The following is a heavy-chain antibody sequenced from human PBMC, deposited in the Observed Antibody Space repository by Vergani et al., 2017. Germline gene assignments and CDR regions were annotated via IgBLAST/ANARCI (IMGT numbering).Heavy chain of an antibody. Sequence: QVQLVQSGAEVKKSGSSVKVSCKASGGTFSSYAIRWVRQAPGQGLEWMGRIIPIFGTANYAQKFQGRVTITADESTGTAYMELSNLRSEDTAVYYCARAKDTAMVTWYYGMDVWGQGTTVTVSS. CDR3: ARAKDTAMVTWYYGMDV. V-gene: IGHV1-69*13. CDR1: GGTFSSYA. CDR2: IIPIFGTA. J-gene: IGHJ6*02. D-gene: IGHD5-18*01.